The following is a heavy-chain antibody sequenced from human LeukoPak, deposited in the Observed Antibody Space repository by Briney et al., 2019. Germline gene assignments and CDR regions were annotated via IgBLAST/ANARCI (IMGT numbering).Heavy chain of an antibody. V-gene: IGHV3-48*03. D-gene: IGHD1-1*01. J-gene: IGHJ6*03. Sequence: PGGSLRLSCAASGFTFSSYEMNWVRQAPGKGLEWVSYISSSGSTIYYADSVKGRFTISRDNAKNSLYLQMNSLRAEDTAVYYCARQLGEIEYYYYYMDVXXKGTTVTVSS. CDR3: ARQLGEIEYYYYYMDV. CDR1: GFTFSSYE. CDR2: ISSSGSTI.